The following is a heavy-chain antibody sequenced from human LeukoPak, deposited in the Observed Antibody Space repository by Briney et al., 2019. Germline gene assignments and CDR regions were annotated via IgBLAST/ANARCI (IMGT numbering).Heavy chain of an antibody. V-gene: IGHV3-21*01. Sequence: GGSLRLSCAASGFTFSSYSMNWVRQAPGKGLEWVSSISSSSSYIYYADSVKGRFTISRDNAKNSLYLQMNSLRAEDTAVYYCAREAVRGVDGMDVWGQGTTVTVSS. CDR3: AREAVRGVDGMDV. CDR1: GFTFSSYS. J-gene: IGHJ6*02. CDR2: ISSSSSYI. D-gene: IGHD3-10*01.